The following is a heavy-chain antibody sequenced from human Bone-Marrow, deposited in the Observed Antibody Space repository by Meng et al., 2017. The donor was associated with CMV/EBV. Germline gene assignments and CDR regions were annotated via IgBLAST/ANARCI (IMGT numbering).Heavy chain of an antibody. Sequence: GESLKISFAASGFTVSSNYMSWVRQAPGKGLEWVAVIYSCGSTYYADSVKGRFTISRDNSKNTLYLQMNSLRAEDTAVYYCAKGSLGFLDKSRFDPWGQGTLVTVSS. J-gene: IGHJ5*02. CDR2: IYSCGST. CDR1: GFTVSSNY. D-gene: IGHD3/OR15-3a*01. CDR3: AKGSLGFLDKSRFDP. V-gene: IGHV3-53*01.